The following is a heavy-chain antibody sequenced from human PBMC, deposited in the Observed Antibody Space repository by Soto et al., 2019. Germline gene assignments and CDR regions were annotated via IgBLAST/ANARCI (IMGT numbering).Heavy chain of an antibody. Sequence: QVQLQESGPGLVRPSETRSLTCTVSGSSIGTYCWSWIRQSPGKGLEWIGYIYDRGTTDYNPSLNSRVTMSVDTSKSQFSLHLNSVTTADTAVYYCAFSWNALAVTTFDYWGQGIQVTVSA. CDR1: GSSIGTYC. CDR2: IYDRGTT. D-gene: IGHD4-17*01. CDR3: AFSWNALAVTTFDY. V-gene: IGHV4-59*01. J-gene: IGHJ4*02.